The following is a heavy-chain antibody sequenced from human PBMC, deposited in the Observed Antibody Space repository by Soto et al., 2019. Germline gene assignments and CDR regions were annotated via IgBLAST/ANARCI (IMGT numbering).Heavy chain of an antibody. D-gene: IGHD5-18*01. V-gene: IGHV3-53*02. J-gene: IGHJ4*02. CDR1: GFTVSSNY. CDR3: ARSDGYSDGPFDY. CDR2: IYSGGST. Sequence: EVQLVETGGGLIQPGGSLRLSCAASGFTVSSNYMSWVRQAPGKGLEWVSVIYSGGSTYYADSVKGRFTISRDNSKNTLYLQMNSLRAEDTAVYYCARSDGYSDGPFDYWGQGTLVTVSS.